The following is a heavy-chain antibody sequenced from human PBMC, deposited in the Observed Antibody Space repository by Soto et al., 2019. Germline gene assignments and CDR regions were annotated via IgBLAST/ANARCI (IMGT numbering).Heavy chain of an antibody. D-gene: IGHD6-6*01. CDR1: GFTFGDYA. Sequence: GGSLRLSCTASGFTFGDYAMSWFRQAPGKGLEWVGFIRSRAYGGTTEYAASDKGRFTISRDDSKSIAYLQMNNLKNEDTAVYYGTGCVHIAARPNHYYFDYWGQGTLVTVSS. V-gene: IGHV3-49*03. J-gene: IGHJ4*02. CDR3: TGCVHIAARPNHYYFDY. CDR2: IRSRAYGGTT.